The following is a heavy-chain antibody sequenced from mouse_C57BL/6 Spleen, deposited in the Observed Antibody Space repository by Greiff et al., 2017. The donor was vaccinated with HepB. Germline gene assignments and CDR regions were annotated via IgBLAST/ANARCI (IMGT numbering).Heavy chain of an antibody. Sequence: VQVVESGAELVKPGASVKISCKASGYAFSSYWMNWVKQRPGKGLEWIGQIYPGDGDTNYNGKFKGKATLTADKSSSTAYMQLSSLTSEDSAVYFCARIEGPPGYFDVWGTGTTVTVSS. J-gene: IGHJ1*03. CDR1: GYAFSSYW. CDR2: IYPGDGDT. CDR3: ARIEGPPGYFDV. V-gene: IGHV1-80*01.